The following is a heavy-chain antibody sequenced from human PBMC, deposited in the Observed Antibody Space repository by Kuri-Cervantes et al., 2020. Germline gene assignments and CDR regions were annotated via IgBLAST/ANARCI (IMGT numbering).Heavy chain of an antibody. Sequence: GESLKISCAASGFTFNNAWMSWVRQTPGKGLEWVAHIKSKIDGGTTEYAAPVKGRFTISRDDSKNTLYLQMNSLKTEDTAVYYCTTDSYGSGSFDYWGQGTLVTVSS. CDR1: GFTFNNAW. D-gene: IGHD3-10*01. CDR2: IKSKIDGGTT. J-gene: IGHJ4*02. CDR3: TTDSYGSGSFDY. V-gene: IGHV3-15*01.